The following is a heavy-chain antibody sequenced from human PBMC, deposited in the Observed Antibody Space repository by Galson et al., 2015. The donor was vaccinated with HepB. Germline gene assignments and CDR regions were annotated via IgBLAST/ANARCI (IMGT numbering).Heavy chain of an antibody. CDR3: AREIRYGYRGPKFDY. J-gene: IGHJ4*02. V-gene: IGHV1-69*04. Sequence: SVKVSCKASGGTFSSYTISWVRQAPGQGLEWMGRIIPILGIANYAQKFQGRVTITADKSTSTAYMELSSLRSEDTAVYYCAREIRYGYRGPKFDYWGQGTLVTVSS. CDR2: IIPILGIA. CDR1: GGTFSSYT. D-gene: IGHD5-18*01.